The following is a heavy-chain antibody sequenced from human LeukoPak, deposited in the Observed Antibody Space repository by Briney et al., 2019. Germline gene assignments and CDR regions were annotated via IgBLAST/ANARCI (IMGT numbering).Heavy chain of an antibody. J-gene: IGHJ4*02. CDR2: IKQDGSEK. V-gene: IGHV3-7*04. D-gene: IGHD6-13*01. Sequence: SGGSLRLSCAASGFTFSSYWMSWVRQAPGKGLEWVANIKQDGSEKYYVDSVKGRFTISRDNAKNSLYLQMNSLRAEDTAVYYCARGLDSSSWYRTLAFDYWGQGTLVTVSS. CDR3: ARGLDSSSWYRTLAFDY. CDR1: GFTFSSYW.